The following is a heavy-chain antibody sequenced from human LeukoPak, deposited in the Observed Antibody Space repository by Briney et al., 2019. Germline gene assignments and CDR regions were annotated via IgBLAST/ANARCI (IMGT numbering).Heavy chain of an antibody. Sequence: SQTLSLTCTVSGGSISSGGYYWSWIRQHPGKGLEWIGYIYYSGSTYYNPSLKSRVTISVDTSKSQFSLKLSSVTAADTAVYYCASGIAARRDAFDIWGQGTMVTVSS. CDR3: ASGIAARRDAFDI. CDR2: IYYSGST. V-gene: IGHV4-31*03. CDR1: GGSISSGGYY. J-gene: IGHJ3*02. D-gene: IGHD6-6*01.